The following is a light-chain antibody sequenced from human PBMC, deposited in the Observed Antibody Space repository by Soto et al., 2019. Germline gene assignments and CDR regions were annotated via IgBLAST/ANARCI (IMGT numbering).Light chain of an antibody. V-gene: IGKV1-5*01. CDR1: QSISSW. Sequence: DIQMTQSPSTLSASVGDRVTITCRASQSISSWLAWYQQKPGKAPKLLIYDASSLESGVPSRFSGSGSGTEFPLTISSLQPDDFATYYCQQYNSYLLTFGPGTKVDIK. CDR2: DAS. J-gene: IGKJ3*01. CDR3: QQYNSYLLT.